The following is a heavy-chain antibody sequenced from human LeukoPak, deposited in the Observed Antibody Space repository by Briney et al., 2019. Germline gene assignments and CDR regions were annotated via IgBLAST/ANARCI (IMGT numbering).Heavy chain of an antibody. J-gene: IGHJ4*02. CDR1: GYTFTGYY. CDR3: ASARAVAETIFDY. V-gene: IGHV1-2*02. D-gene: IGHD6-19*01. Sequence: ASVKVSCKASGYTFTGYYMHWVRQAPGQGLEWMGWINPNSGGTNYAQKFQGRVAMTRDTSISTAYMELSRLRSDDTAVYYCASARAVAETIFDYWGQGTLVTVSS. CDR2: INPNSGGT.